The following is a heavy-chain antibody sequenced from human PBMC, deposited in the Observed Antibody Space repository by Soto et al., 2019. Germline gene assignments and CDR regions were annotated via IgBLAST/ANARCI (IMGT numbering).Heavy chain of an antibody. V-gene: IGHV1-18*01. CDR2: ISAYNGNT. J-gene: IGHJ6*02. CDR3: AKNGQPPYYYYGMDV. D-gene: IGHD2-8*01. CDR1: GYTFTSYG. Sequence: ASVKVSCKASGYTFTSYGISWVRQAPGQGLEWMGWISAYNGNTNYAQKLQGRVTMTTDTSTSTAYMELRSLTSDDTAKYYCAKNGQPPYYYYGMDVWGQGTTVTV.